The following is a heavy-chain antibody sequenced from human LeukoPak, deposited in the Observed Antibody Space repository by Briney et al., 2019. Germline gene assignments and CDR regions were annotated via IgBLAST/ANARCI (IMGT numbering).Heavy chain of an antibody. D-gene: IGHD3-22*01. CDR2: IYYSGST. V-gene: IGHV4-61*05. Sequence: SETLSLTCTVSGGSISSSSYYWSWIRQPPGKGLEWIGYIYYSGSTNYNPSLKSRVTISVDTSKNQFSLKLSSVTAADTAVYYCARRFYYDSSGYPAYGMDVWGQGTTVTVSS. CDR3: ARRFYYDSSGYPAYGMDV. CDR1: GGSISSSSYY. J-gene: IGHJ6*02.